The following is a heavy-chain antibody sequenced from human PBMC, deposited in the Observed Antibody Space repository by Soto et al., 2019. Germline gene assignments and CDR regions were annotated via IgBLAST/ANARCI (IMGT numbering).Heavy chain of an antibody. CDR2: IYYSGST. CDR1: GGSISSGGYY. CDR3: ERGKVPSDPIAY. J-gene: IGHJ4*01. V-gene: IGHV4-31*03. Sequence: QVHLQESGPGLVKPSQTLSLTCTVSGGSISSGGYYWSWIRHPQGTGLEGLGYIYYSGSTYYHPSLKSGVTMSVDTSKNQFSLKLSSVTAADTAVYYCERGKVPSDPIAYWVHGTLVTVAA. D-gene: IGHD2-2*01.